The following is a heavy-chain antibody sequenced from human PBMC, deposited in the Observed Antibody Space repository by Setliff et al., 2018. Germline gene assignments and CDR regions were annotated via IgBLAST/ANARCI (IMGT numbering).Heavy chain of an antibody. D-gene: IGHD5-18*01. CDR1: ESTFSSFG. J-gene: IGHJ4*01. Sequence: PGGSLSLSCTASESTFSSFGMHWVRQAPGKGLEWVGFIRYDGSYEYYADSVQGRFTISRXNSKNTLFLHMNNLRPEDTALYYCAKASLAYSFGYYFDSWGQGALVTVS. CDR2: IRYDGSYE. V-gene: IGHV3-30*02. CDR3: AKASLAYSFGYYFDS.